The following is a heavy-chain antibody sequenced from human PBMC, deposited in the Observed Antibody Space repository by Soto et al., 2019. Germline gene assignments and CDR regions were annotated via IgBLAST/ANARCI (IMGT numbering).Heavy chain of an antibody. CDR1: GGSISSSNSY. Sequence: SETLSLTCTVSGGSISSSNSYWGWIRQPPGKGLEWIATIYYSGTTYYNPSLTSRVTISVDTSKNQFSLKLTSVTAADTAVYYCASPLALYDHIWGNYRFDYWGQGTLVTVSS. CDR2: IYYSGTT. CDR3: ASPLALYDHIWGNYRFDY. D-gene: IGHD3-16*02. J-gene: IGHJ4*02. V-gene: IGHV4-39*01.